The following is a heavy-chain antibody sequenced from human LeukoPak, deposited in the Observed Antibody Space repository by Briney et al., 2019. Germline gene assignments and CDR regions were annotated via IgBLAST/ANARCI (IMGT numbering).Heavy chain of an antibody. CDR1: GFTLSSFG. CDR3: AKDKESVLLWFGETYGMDV. D-gene: IGHD3-10*01. J-gene: IGHJ6*02. Sequence: GGSLRLSCAASGFTLSSFGMHWVRQAPGKGLEWVAVIWYDGSNKYYADSVKGRFTISRDNSKNSLYLQMNSLRTEDTALYYCAKDKESVLLWFGETYGMDVWGQGTTVTVSS. V-gene: IGHV3-33*03. CDR2: IWYDGSNK.